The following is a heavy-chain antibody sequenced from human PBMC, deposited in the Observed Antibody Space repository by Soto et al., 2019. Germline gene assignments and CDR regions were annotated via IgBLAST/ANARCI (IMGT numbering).Heavy chain of an antibody. V-gene: IGHV1-69*01. D-gene: IGHD5-12*01. CDR3: ARRRRRLQSHGVFDY. J-gene: IGHJ4*02. Sequence: QVQLVQSGAEVKKPGSSVKVSCKASGGTFSSYAISWVRQAPGQGLEWMGGIIPIFGTANYAQQFEGRVTITADESTSTAYMELSSLRSEDTAVYYCARRRRRLQSHGVFDYWGQGTLVTVSS. CDR1: GGTFSSYA. CDR2: IIPIFGTA.